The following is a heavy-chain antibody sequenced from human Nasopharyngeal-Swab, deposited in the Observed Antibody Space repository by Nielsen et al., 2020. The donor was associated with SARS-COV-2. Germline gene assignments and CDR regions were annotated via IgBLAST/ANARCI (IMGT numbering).Heavy chain of an antibody. CDR2: INPSGGST. V-gene: IGHV1-46*01. J-gene: IGHJ6*02. Sequence: VRQMPGKGLEWMGIINPSGGSTSYAQKFQGRVTMTRDTSTSTVYMELSSLRSEDTAVYNCARVDTAMVSYYYYGMDVWGQGTTITVSS. CDR3: ARVDTAMVSYYYYGMDV. D-gene: IGHD5-18*01.